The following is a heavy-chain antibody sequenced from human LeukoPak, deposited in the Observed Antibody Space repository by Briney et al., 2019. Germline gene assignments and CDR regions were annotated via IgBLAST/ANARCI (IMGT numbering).Heavy chain of an antibody. D-gene: IGHD6-13*01. CDR1: GFTVSSNY. J-gene: IGHJ4*02. CDR3: ASSSSWYSGLDY. CDR2: IYGGGST. Sequence: PGGSLRLSCAASGFTVSSNYMSWVRQAPGKGLEWVSVIYGGGSTYYAGSVKGRFTMSRDNSKNTLYLQMNSLRAEDTAVYYCASSSSWYSGLDYWGQGTLVTVSS. V-gene: IGHV3-53*01.